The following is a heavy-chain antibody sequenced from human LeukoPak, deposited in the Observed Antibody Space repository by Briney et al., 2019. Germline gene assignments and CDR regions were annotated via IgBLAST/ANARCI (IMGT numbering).Heavy chain of an antibody. J-gene: IGHJ6*03. CDR3: ARNSSSSWGYYSMDV. CDR1: EASISSYS. Sequence: NPSETLSLTCSVSEASISSYSRSWIRQTPGKGLEWIGYIYNSATTTYNPSLKSRLTMSVDTSKDQISLKLTSVTAADRAVYYCARNSSSSWGYYSMDVWGKGAMVTVSS. CDR2: IYNSATT. V-gene: IGHV4-59*01. D-gene: IGHD6-13*01.